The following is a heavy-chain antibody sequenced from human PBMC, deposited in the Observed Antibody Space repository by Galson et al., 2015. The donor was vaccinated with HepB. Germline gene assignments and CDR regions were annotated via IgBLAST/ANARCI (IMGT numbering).Heavy chain of an antibody. Sequence: TLSLTCTVSGGSISSGDYYWRWIRQPPGKGLEWIGYIYYSGSTYYNPSLKSRVTISVDTSKNQFSLKLSSVTAADTAVYYCARESWAGDGSGSPSSRFDPWGQGTLVTVSS. CDR2: IYYSGST. D-gene: IGHD3-10*01. J-gene: IGHJ5*02. V-gene: IGHV4-30-4*01. CDR1: GGSISSGDYY. CDR3: ARESWAGDGSGSPSSRFDP.